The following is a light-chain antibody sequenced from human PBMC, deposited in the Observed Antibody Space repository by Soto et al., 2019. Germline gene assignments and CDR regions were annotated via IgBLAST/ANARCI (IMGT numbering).Light chain of an antibody. Sequence: QSVLTQPPSVSGTPGQRVTISCSGSSSNIGTNSVNWYQQLPGTAPKLLMYGNSQRPSGVPDRFSGSKSGTSASLAITGLQSEYEAHYYCAALDDSSLNGPGFGGGTKLTVL. CDR3: AALDDSSLNGPG. CDR1: SSNIGTNS. V-gene: IGLV1-44*01. J-gene: IGLJ2*01. CDR2: GNS.